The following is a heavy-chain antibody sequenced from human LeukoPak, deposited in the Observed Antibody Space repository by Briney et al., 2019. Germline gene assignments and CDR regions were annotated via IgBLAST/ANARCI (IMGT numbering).Heavy chain of an antibody. D-gene: IGHD5-18*01. V-gene: IGHV3-11*01. J-gene: IGHJ4*02. CDR3: ARVGQGSARIQLWLGFDY. CDR1: GFTFSDYY. Sequence: GGSLRLSCAASGFTFSDYYMSWIRQAPGKGREGVSYISSSGSTIYYADSVKGRFTISRDNAKNSLYLQMNSLRAEDTAVYYCARVGQGSARIQLWLGFDYWGQGTLVTVSS. CDR2: ISSSGSTI.